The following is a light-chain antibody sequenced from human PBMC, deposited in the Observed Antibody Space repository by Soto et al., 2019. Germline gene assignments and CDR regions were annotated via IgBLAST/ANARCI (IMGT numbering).Light chain of an antibody. CDR1: QSVSSSY. V-gene: IGKV3-20*01. CDR3: QQYNSWPPLT. Sequence: EIVLTQSPGTLSLSPGERATLSCRASQSVSSSYLAWYHQKPGQAPRLLIYGASSRATGIPDRFSGSGSGTDFTLTISSLQSEDLAVYYCQQYNSWPPLTFGGGTKVEIK. CDR2: GAS. J-gene: IGKJ4*01.